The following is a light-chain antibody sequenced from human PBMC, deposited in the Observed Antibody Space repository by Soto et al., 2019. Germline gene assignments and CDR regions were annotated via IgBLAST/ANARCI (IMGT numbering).Light chain of an antibody. J-gene: IGKJ1*01. CDR1: QSVSSSY. V-gene: IGKV3-20*01. Sequence: EIVLTQSPGTLSLSPGERATLSCRASQSVSSSYLAWYQQKPGQAPRLLIYGASSRAIGIPDRFSGSGSGTDFTLTISRLEPEDFAVYYCQYYGTSRGTFGQGTKVEIK. CDR3: QYYGTSRGT. CDR2: GAS.